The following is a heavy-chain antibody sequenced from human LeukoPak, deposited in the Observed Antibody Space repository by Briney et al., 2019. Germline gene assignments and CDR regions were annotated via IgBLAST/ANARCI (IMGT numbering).Heavy chain of an antibody. Sequence: GGSLRLSCAASGFTFSSYWMSWVRQAPGKGLEWVANIKQDGSEKYYVDSVKGRFTISRDNAKNSLYLQMNSLRAEDTAAYYCARGDDYGDYGPYNWFDPWGQGTLVTVSS. CDR2: IKQDGSEK. CDR1: GFTFSSYW. J-gene: IGHJ5*02. CDR3: ARGDDYGDYGPYNWFDP. D-gene: IGHD4-17*01. V-gene: IGHV3-7*01.